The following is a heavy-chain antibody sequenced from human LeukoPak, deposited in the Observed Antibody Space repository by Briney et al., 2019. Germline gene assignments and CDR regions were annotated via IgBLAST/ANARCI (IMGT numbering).Heavy chain of an antibody. CDR3: ARYSSWYRGAYYYGMDV. J-gene: IGHJ6*02. V-gene: IGHV1-18*01. D-gene: IGHD6-13*01. CDR1: GYTFTSYG. CDR2: ISAYNGNT. Sequence: ASVKVSYKASGYTFTSYGISWVRQAPGQGLEWMGWISAYNGNTNYAQKLQGRVTMTTDTSTSTAYMELRSLRSDDTAVYYCARYSSWYRGAYYYGMDVWGQGTTVTVSS.